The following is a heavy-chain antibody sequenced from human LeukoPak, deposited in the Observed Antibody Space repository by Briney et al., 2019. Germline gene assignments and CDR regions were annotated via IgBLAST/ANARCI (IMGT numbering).Heavy chain of an antibody. CDR2: INHSGST. V-gene: IGHV4-34*01. Sequence: PSATLSLTCAVYGGSFSGYYWSWIRQPPGKGLEWIGEINHSGSTNYNPSLKCRLPISVDPSKNQFSLKLSSVTAADTAVYYCARGSRAHYGSGSYYKGGYFQHWGQGTLVTVSS. CDR3: ARGSRAHYGSGSYYKGGYFQH. CDR1: GGSFSGYY. D-gene: IGHD3-10*01. J-gene: IGHJ1*01.